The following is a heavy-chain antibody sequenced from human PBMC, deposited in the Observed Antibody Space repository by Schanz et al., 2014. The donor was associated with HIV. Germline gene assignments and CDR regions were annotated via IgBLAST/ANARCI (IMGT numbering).Heavy chain of an antibody. J-gene: IGHJ6*02. CDR3: AKDQGYDFWSGYYNYYDMDV. CDR1: GFTFSSYG. V-gene: IGHV3-30*18. Sequence: QVQLVESGGGVVQPGRSLRLSCAASGFTFSSYGMHWVRQAPGKGLEWVAVISYDGSNKYYADSVEGRFTISRDNSKNTLYLQMNSLRAEDTAVYYCAKDQGYDFWSGYYNYYDMDVWGQGTTVTVSS. D-gene: IGHD3-3*01. CDR2: ISYDGSNK.